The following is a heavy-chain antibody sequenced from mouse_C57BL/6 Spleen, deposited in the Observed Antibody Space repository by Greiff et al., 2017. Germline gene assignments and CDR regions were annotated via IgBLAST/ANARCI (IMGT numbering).Heavy chain of an antibody. V-gene: IGHV1-52*01. Sequence: VQLQQPGAELVRPGSSVKLSCKASGYTFTSYWMHWVKQRPIQGLEWIGNIDPSDSETHYNQKFKDKATLTVDKSSSTAYMQLSSLTSEDSAVYYCARTKDDGYHKDYWGQGTTLTVSS. CDR3: ARTKDDGYHKDY. J-gene: IGHJ2*01. D-gene: IGHD2-3*01. CDR2: IDPSDSET. CDR1: GYTFTSYW.